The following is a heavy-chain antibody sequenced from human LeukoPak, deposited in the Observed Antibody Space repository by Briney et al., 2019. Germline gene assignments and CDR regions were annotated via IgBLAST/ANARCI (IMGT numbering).Heavy chain of an antibody. CDR2: IYHSGST. CDR3: ARHLGYGETPFDY. CDR1: GGSISSSNW. V-gene: IGHV4-4*02. Sequence: PSETLSLTCAVSGGSISSSNWWSWVRQPPGKGLEWIGEIYHSGSTNYNPSLKSRVTISVDTSKNQFSLKLSSVTAADTAVYYCARHLGYGETPFDYWGQGALVTVSS. D-gene: IGHD5-18*01. J-gene: IGHJ4*02.